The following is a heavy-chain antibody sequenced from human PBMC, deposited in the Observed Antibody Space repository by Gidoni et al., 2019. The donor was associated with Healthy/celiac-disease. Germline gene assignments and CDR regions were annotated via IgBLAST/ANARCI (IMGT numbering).Heavy chain of an antibody. J-gene: IGHJ4*02. V-gene: IGHV3-9*01. CDR2: ISWNSGSI. D-gene: IGHD3-16*02. CDR1: GFPFDDYA. CDR3: AKEGGVITFGGVIVTPFDY. Sequence: EVQLVESGGGLVQPGRSLRLSCAASGFPFDDYAMHWVRQAPGKGLEWVSGISWNSGSIGYADSVKGRFTISRDNAKNSLYLQMNSLRAEDTALYYCAKEGGVITFGGVIVTPFDYWGQGTLVTVSS.